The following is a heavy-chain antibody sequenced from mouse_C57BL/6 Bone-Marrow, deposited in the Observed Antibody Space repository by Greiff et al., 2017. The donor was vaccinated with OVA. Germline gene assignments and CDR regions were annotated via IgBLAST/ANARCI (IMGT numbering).Heavy chain of an antibody. CDR2: ISYSGST. CDR3: ARGDRGDYLDY. V-gene: IGHV3-8*01. D-gene: IGHD3-3*01. CDR1: GYSITSDY. J-gene: IGHJ2*01. Sequence: DVKLVESGPGLAKPSQTLSLTCSVTGYSITSDYWNWIRKFPGNKLEYMGYISYSGSTYYNPSLKSRISITRDTSKNQYYLQLNSVTTEDTATYYGARGDRGDYLDYWGQGTTLTVSS.